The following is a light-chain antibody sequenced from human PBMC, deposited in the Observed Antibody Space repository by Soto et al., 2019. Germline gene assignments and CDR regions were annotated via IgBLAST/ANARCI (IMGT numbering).Light chain of an antibody. J-gene: IGKJ4*01. CDR1: QDISNY. CDR3: QQYDNLPLT. Sequence: DIQMTQPPSSLSASVGDRVTITFEASQDISNYLNWYQQKPGKAPKLLIYEASYLETGVPSRFSGSGSGTDFTFTISSLQPEDIATYYCQQYDNLPLTFGGGTKVDI. CDR2: EAS. V-gene: IGKV1-33*01.